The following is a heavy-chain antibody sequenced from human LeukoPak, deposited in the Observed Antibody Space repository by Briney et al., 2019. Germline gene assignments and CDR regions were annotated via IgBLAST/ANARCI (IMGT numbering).Heavy chain of an antibody. D-gene: IGHD5-12*01. V-gene: IGHV1-18*04. Sequence: GASVKVSCKASGYTFTSYDISWVRQAPGQGLEWMGWISAYNGNTYYAQKLQDRVTMTTETSTSTAYMELRSLRSDDTAVYYCARAVIRYSGYDPAQLFDYWGQGTLVTVSS. CDR2: ISAYNGNT. CDR3: ARAVIRYSGYDPAQLFDY. J-gene: IGHJ4*02. CDR1: GYTFTSYD.